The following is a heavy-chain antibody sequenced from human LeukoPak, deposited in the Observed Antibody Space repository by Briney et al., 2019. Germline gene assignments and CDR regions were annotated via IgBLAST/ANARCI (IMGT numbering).Heavy chain of an antibody. CDR2: ISNDGSDK. V-gene: IGHV3-30-3*02. CDR3: AKSYAVATYYLDY. J-gene: IGHJ4*02. D-gene: IGHD5-12*01. CDR1: GFTFSNFA. Sequence: GGSLRLSCAASGFTFSNFAMHWVRQAPGKGLEWVAVISNDGSDKYYADSVKGRFTISRDNSKITLYLQMNSLRAEDTAVYYCAKSYAVATYYLDYWGQGTLVTVSS.